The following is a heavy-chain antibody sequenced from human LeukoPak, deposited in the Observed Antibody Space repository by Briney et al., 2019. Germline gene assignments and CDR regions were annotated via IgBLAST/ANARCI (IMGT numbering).Heavy chain of an antibody. CDR1: GFTFSSYG. CDR2: IGISGVNT. D-gene: IGHD5-24*01. V-gene: IGHV3-23*01. Sequence: GGSLRLSCAASGFTFSSYGMSWVRQAPGKRLEWVSSIGISGVNTYYADSVKGRFTISRDNSKNTLYLQMNSLRAEDTALYYCARVRNGYSYDAFDIWGQGTMVTVSS. J-gene: IGHJ3*02. CDR3: ARVRNGYSYDAFDI.